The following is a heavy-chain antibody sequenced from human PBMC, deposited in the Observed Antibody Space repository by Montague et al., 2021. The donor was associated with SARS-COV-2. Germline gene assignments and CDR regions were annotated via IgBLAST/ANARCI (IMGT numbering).Heavy chain of an antibody. D-gene: IGHD6-19*01. CDR3: ARGGSAVAGLPRSYGLDV. CDR2: IYHTGTT. CDR1: GDSITRDW. V-gene: IGHV4-4*02. J-gene: IGHJ6*02. Sequence: SETRSLTCAVSGDSITRDWWSWVRQPPGKGLEWIGEIYHTGTTNYNPSLRSRVTISMDRSRNQVSLSLNFVTATDTAVYYCARGGSAVAGLPRSYGLDVWGQGTTVTVSS.